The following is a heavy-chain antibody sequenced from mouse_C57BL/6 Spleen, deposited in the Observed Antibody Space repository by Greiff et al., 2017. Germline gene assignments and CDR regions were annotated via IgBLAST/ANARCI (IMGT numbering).Heavy chain of an antibody. J-gene: IGHJ1*03. V-gene: IGHV1-22*01. CDR3: ARTDYSNYDWYFDV. D-gene: IGHD2-5*01. CDR2: INPNNGGT. CDR1: GYTFTDYN. Sequence: EVQLQQSGPELVKPGASVKMSCKASGYTFTDYNMHWVKQSHGKSLEWIGYINPNNGGTSYNQKFKGKATLTVNKSSSTAYMGLRSLTSEDSAVXYCARTDYSNYDWYFDVWGTGTTVTVSS.